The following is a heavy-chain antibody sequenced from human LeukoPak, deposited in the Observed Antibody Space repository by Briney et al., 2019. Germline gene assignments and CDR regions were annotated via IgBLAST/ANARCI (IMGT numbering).Heavy chain of an antibody. Sequence: GSLRLSCAASGFTFSSYWMSSVRQPPGKGLEWIGEINHSGSTNYNPSLKSRVTISVDTSKNQFSLKLSSVTAADTAVYYCARGSSYAYYYYYYMDVWGKGTTVTVSS. V-gene: IGHV4-34*01. D-gene: IGHD2-2*01. CDR1: GFTFSSYW. CDR3: ARGSSYAYYYYYYMDV. CDR2: INHSGST. J-gene: IGHJ6*03.